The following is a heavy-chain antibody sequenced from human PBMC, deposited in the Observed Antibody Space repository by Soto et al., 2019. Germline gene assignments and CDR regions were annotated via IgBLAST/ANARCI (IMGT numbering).Heavy chain of an antibody. CDR1: GGTFSSYA. Sequence: QVQLVQSGAEVKKPGSSVKVSCKASGGTFSSYAISWVRQAPGQGLEWMGGIIPIFGTANYAQKFQGRVTITAEASTSNAYMELSSLRSEDTAVYYCAGCEGYDILTADYYWHFDLWGRGTLVTVSS. V-gene: IGHV1-69*01. CDR3: AGCEGYDILTADYYWHFDL. D-gene: IGHD3-9*01. J-gene: IGHJ2*01. CDR2: IIPIFGTA.